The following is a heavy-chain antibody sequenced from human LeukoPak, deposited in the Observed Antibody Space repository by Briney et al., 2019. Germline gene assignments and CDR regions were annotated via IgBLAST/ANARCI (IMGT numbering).Heavy chain of an antibody. J-gene: IGHJ6*02. CDR3: ARDLSTTVTYYYCYGMDV. D-gene: IGHD4-17*01. CDR1: GFTFSSYA. Sequence: PGGSLRLSCAASGFTFSSYAMSWVRQAPGKGLDWVSYLSGGGGSTYYADSVKGRFTISRDNPKNTLYLQMNSLRAEDTAVYYCARDLSTTVTYYYCYGMDVWGQGTTVTVSS. V-gene: IGHV3-23*01. CDR2: LSGGGGST.